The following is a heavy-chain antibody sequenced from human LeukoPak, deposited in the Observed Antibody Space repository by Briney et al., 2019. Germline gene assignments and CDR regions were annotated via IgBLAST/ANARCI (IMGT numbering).Heavy chain of an antibody. CDR1: GFTFSSYA. D-gene: IGHD7-27*01. J-gene: IGHJ4*02. CDR3: AKDGGLWVSAHWGDS. CDR2: ISGSDGRT. V-gene: IGHV3-23*01. Sequence: PGGSLRLSCAASGFTFSSYAMSWVRQAPGKGLEWVSGISGSDGRTYYADSVKGRFTLSRDSSKNTLYLQMNSLRAEDTAVYYCAKDGGLWVSAHWGDSWGRGTLVTVSS.